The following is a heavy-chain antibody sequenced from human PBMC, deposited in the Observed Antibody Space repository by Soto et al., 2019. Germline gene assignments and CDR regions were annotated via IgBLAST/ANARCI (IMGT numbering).Heavy chain of an antibody. CDR1: GYTFTDYY. CDR3: VRTLSGSGLSY. V-gene: IGHV1-46*03. Sequence: QVQLVQSGAEVSEPGASVKLSCKASGYTFTDYYLYWVRQAPGQGLEWMGLIKPNDGSTTYAHKCQGRVTMTTDTSTSTVYAELSSLRSEDTGVYYCVRTLSGSGLSYWGQGTLVTVSS. D-gene: IGHD6-19*01. CDR2: IKPNDGST. J-gene: IGHJ4*02.